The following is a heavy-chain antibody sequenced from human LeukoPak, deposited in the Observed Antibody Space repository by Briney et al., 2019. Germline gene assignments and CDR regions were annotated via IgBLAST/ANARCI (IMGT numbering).Heavy chain of an antibody. J-gene: IGHJ4*02. D-gene: IGHD3-10*01. Sequence: GGSLILACAASGYVFGDYGMHWVRQAPGKGLEWVTMVRNDGSDKYYADSVKGRFTISRDNSKNTLYLQMNSLRPEDTAVYYCAKHYYGSGSQKYYFDYWGQGTLVTVSS. V-gene: IGHV3-30*02. CDR2: VRNDGSDK. CDR1: GYVFGDYG. CDR3: AKHYYGSGSQKYYFDY.